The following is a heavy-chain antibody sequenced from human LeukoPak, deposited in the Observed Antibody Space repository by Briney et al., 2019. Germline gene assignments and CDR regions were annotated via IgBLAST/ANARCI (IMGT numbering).Heavy chain of an antibody. CDR2: ISYDESNK. Sequence: GGSLRLSCAASGFTFSSSAMHWVRQAPGKGLEWVAVISYDESNKYYADSVKGRFTISRDNSKNTLYLQMNSLRAEDTAVYHCARGTDTKPFWSGYWVDVWGQGTTVTVSS. J-gene: IGHJ6*02. CDR1: GFTFSSSA. CDR3: ARGTDTKPFWSGYWVDV. V-gene: IGHV3-30*03. D-gene: IGHD3-3*01.